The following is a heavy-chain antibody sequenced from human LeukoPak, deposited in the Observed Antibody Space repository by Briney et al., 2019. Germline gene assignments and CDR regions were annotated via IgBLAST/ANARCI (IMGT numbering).Heavy chain of an antibody. J-gene: IGHJ4*02. CDR2: VNIAGSST. CDR1: GLTFSSYL. CDR3: ARYGIPLIVVVD. V-gene: IGHV3-74*03. Sequence: GGSLRHSCGVSGLTFSSYLLHWVRQAPGKGLVWVSWVNIAGSSTMYAAALKGRFTITRDNAKNTLYLQMKSLRAEDTAVHYCARYGIPLIVVVDWGQGTLVTVSS. D-gene: IGHD3-22*01.